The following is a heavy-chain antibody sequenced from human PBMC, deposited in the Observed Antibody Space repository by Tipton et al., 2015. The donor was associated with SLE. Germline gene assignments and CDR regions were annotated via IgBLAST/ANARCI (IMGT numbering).Heavy chain of an antibody. V-gene: IGHV4-39*07. CDR3: ARDGTGVRDFDY. J-gene: IGHJ4*02. D-gene: IGHD2-8*02. CDR2: IYYSGST. Sequence: TLSLTCTVSGGSISSSSYYWGWIRQPPGKGLEWIGSIYYSGSTYYNPSLKSRVTISVDTSKNQFSLKLSSVTAADTAVYYCARDGTGVRDFDYWGQGTLATVSS. CDR1: GGSISSSSYY.